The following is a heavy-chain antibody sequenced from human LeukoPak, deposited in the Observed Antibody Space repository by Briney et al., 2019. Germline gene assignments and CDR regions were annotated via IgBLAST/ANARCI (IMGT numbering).Heavy chain of an antibody. CDR2: MKQGGSEK. Sequence: PGGSLRLSCAASGFTFSNYWMSWVRPAPGKGLEWVANMKQGGSEKYYVDSVKGRFTISRDNAKNALYLQMNSLRAEDTAVYYCARGVRYDFWSGYYPPPYYFNCSGQRTLVTVSS. CDR1: GFTFSNYW. D-gene: IGHD3-3*01. V-gene: IGHV3-7*01. CDR3: ARGVRYDFWSGYYPPPYYFNC. J-gene: IGHJ4*02.